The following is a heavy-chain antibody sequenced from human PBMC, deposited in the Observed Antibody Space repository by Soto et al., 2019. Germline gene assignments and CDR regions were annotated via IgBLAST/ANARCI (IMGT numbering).Heavy chain of an antibody. V-gene: IGHV3-23*01. J-gene: IGHJ4*02. CDR1: GFTLSNYA. CDR3: ARDRSAWTSSEPLY. Sequence: EVQLLESGGGLVQPGGSLRLSCAASGFTLSNYAMTWVRQAPGKGLEWVSPIGVSGYDTFYADSVKGRFTISRDTSKNTMYLQMNSLRVGDTALYYLARDRSAWTSSEPLYWGQGTLITVSS. D-gene: IGHD2-2*01. CDR2: IGVSGYDT.